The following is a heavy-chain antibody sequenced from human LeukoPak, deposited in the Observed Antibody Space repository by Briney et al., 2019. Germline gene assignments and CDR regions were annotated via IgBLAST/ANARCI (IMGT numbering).Heavy chain of an antibody. CDR2: IYTSGST. V-gene: IGHV4-4*07. CDR1: GGSISSYY. Sequence: SETLSLTCTVSGGSISSYYWSWIRQVAWKGLEWIGRIYTSGSTNYNPSLKSRVTMSVDTSKNQFSLKLTSVTAADTAVYYCARSPYSSSWYPFAPWGQGTLVTVSS. D-gene: IGHD6-13*01. J-gene: IGHJ5*02. CDR3: ARSPYSSSWYPFAP.